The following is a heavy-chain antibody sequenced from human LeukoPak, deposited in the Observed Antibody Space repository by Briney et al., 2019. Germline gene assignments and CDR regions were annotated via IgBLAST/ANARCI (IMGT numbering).Heavy chain of an antibody. CDR2: INQDGSEE. Sequence: GGSLRLSCAASGFTFSNYWMSWVRQAPGKGLEWVAHINQDGSEEHYMDSVKARFIISRDNAKNSLSLQMDSLRAEDTAVYYCARTGYSSSWDENWFDPWGQGTLVTVSS. CDR3: ARTGYSSSWDENWFDP. CDR1: GFTFSNYW. D-gene: IGHD6-13*01. J-gene: IGHJ5*02. V-gene: IGHV3-7*03.